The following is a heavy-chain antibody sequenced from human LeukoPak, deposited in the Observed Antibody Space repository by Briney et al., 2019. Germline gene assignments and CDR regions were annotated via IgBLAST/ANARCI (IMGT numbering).Heavy chain of an antibody. CDR2: IYYSGAT. CDR3: ARVKDPRYYYYYMDV. Sequence: SETLSLTCTVSCDSISSYYWSWIRQTPGKGLEWIGYIYYSGATNYNPSLKSRLTISLDSSKNQFSLKLRSVTVADTAVYYCARVKDPRYYYYYMDVWGTGTTVTVSS. J-gene: IGHJ6*03. V-gene: IGHV4-59*01. D-gene: IGHD2-15*01. CDR1: CDSISSYY.